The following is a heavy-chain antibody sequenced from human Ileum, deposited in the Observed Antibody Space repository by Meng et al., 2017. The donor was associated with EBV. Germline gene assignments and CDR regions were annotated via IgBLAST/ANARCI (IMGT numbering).Heavy chain of an antibody. D-gene: IGHD2-15*01. CDR1: GLTFSKQI. CDR2: ISSENYT. V-gene: IGHV3-30*03. J-gene: IGHJ4*02. CDR3: TRQGQDL. Sequence: QVKVVASGGAVVQPGSSLRLSCVVSGLTFSKQIIHWIRQAPGEGLDWVAVISSENYTYYSDSVKGRFTITRDNSANTVYLQMDNLGPQDTALYFCTRQGQDLWGQGTLVTVSS.